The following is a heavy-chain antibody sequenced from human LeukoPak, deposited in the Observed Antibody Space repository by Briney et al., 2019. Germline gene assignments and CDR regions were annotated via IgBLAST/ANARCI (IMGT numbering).Heavy chain of an antibody. D-gene: IGHD6-13*01. CDR3: ARGDSSSWFFGAFDI. Sequence: PSETLSLTCSVSGGSISTSNYYWSWIRQPPGKGLEWIGYIYHSGSTYYNPSLKSRVTISVDRSKNQFSLKLSSVTAADTAVYYCARGDSSSWFFGAFDIWGQGTMVTVSP. J-gene: IGHJ3*02. V-gene: IGHV4-30-2*01. CDR2: IYHSGST. CDR1: GGSISTSNYY.